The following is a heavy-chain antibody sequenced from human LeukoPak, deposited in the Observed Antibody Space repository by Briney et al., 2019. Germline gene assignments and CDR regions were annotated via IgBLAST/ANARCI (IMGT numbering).Heavy chain of an antibody. CDR1: GGSIGSSTYY. J-gene: IGHJ4*02. CDR2: IYYSGST. V-gene: IGHV4-39*07. D-gene: IGHD2/OR15-2a*01. Sequence: PSETLSLTCTVSGGSIGSSTYYWGRIRQPPERGLEWIGSIYYSGSTYYNPSLKSRVTISVDTSKNQFSLKLSSVTAADTAVYYRARAFPDLPSFDYWGQGTLVTVSS. CDR3: ARAFPDLPSFDY.